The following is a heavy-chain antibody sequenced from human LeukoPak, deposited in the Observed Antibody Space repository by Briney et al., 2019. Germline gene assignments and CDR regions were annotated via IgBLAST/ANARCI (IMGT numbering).Heavy chain of an antibody. D-gene: IGHD6-19*01. V-gene: IGHV4-39*02. CDR2: IYYSGST. J-gene: IGHJ4*02. CDR3: ARDPPFGSGWSQNFFDY. CDR1: GGSISSSSYY. Sequence: SETLSLACTVSGGSISSSSYYWGWIRQPPGKGLEWIGSIYYSGSTYYNPSLKSRVTISVDTSKNQFSLKLSSMTAADTAVYYCARDPPFGSGWSQNFFDYWGQGTLVTVSS.